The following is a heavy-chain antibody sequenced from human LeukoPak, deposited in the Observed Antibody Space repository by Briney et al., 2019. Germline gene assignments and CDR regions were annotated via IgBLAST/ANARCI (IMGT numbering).Heavy chain of an antibody. Sequence: SETLSLTCTVSGGSISSSSYYWGWIRQPPGKGLEWIGSIYYSGSTYYNPSLKSRVTISVDTSKNQFSLKLSSVTAADTAVYYCARSLTGGNSDYNWFDPWGQGTLVTVSS. J-gene: IGHJ5*02. CDR1: GGSISSSSYY. CDR2: IYYSGST. CDR3: ARSLTGGNSDYNWFDP. V-gene: IGHV4-39*07. D-gene: IGHD4-23*01.